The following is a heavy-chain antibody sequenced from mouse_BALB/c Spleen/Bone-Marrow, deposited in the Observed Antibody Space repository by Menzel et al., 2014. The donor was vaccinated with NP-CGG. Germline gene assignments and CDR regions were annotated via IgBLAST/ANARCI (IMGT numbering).Heavy chain of an antibody. D-gene: IGHD2-1*01. CDR3: ARYGNGLMDY. CDR2: IDTANGNT. Sequence: VQLQHSGAELVKPGASVKLSCTAPGFNIKDTYMHWVKQRPEQGLEWIGRIDTANGNTKYDPKFQGKATITADTSSNTAYLQLSSLTSEDTAVYYCARYGNGLMDYWGQGTSVTVSS. CDR1: GFNIKDTY. J-gene: IGHJ4*01. V-gene: IGHV14-3*02.